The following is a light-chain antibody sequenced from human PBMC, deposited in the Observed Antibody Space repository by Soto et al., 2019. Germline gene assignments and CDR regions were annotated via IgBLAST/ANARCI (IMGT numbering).Light chain of an antibody. Sequence: QSALTQPASVSGSPGQSIAISCTGTSIDVGRYNSVSWYQQHRGKAPELIIYEGSKRPSGVSDRFSGSKSGNTASLTISGLQAEDEADYYCCSYAGNPYVFGTGTKVTVL. CDR3: CSYAGNPYV. CDR1: SIDVGRYNS. V-gene: IGLV2-23*01. J-gene: IGLJ1*01. CDR2: EGS.